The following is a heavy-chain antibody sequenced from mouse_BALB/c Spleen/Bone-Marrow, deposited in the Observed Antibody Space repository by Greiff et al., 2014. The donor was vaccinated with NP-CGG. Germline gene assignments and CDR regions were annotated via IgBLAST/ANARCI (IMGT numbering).Heavy chain of an antibody. V-gene: IGHV14-1*02. J-gene: IGHJ4*01. CDR1: GFNIKDYY. D-gene: IGHD1-2*01. CDR3: ARSTTATDYAMDY. Sequence: DVKLQESGAELVRPGALVKLSCKASGFNIKDYYMHWVKQRPEQGLEWIGWIDPENGNTIYDPKFQGKASITADTSSDTAYLQLSSLTSEDTAVYYCARSTTATDYAMDYWGQGTSVTVSS. CDR2: IDPENGNT.